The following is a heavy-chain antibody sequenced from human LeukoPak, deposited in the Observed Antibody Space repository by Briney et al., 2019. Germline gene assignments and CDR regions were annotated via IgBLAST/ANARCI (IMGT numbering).Heavy chain of an antibody. D-gene: IGHD3-3*01. CDR1: GGSISSSSYY. V-gene: IGHV4-39*01. CDR3: ARQSTYYDFWSGHNEYGMDV. Sequence: SETLSLTCTVSGGSISSSSYYWGWIRQPPGKGLEWIGSIYYSGSTYYNPSLKSRVTISVDTSKNQFSLKLSSVTAADTAVYYCARQSTYYDFWSGHNEYGMDVWGQGTTVTVSS. CDR2: IYYSGST. J-gene: IGHJ6*02.